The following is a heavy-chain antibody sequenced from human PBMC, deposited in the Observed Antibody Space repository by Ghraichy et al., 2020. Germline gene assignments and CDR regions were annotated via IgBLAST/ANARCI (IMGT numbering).Heavy chain of an antibody. Sequence: GESLNISCAASGFTFSGSAMHWVRQASGKGLEWVGRIRSKANSYATAYAASVKGRFTISRDDSKNTAYLQMNSLKTEDTAVYYCTRLNCGGDCYSFWGQGTLVTVSS. D-gene: IGHD2-21*02. CDR2: IRSKANSYAT. CDR1: GFTFSGSA. V-gene: IGHV3-73*01. J-gene: IGHJ4*02. CDR3: TRLNCGGDCYSF.